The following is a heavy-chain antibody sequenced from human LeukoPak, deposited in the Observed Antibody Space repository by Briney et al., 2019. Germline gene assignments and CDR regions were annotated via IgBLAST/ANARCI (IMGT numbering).Heavy chain of an antibody. CDR1: GYTFTVYY. D-gene: IGHD3-10*01. CDR3: ATPLWFGESYYYYGMDV. J-gene: IGHJ6*02. V-gene: IGHV1-2*02. CDR2: VNPNSGGT. Sequence: ASVKVSCKASGYTFTVYYIHWVRQAPGQGLEYMGWVNPNSGGTNYAQKFQGRVTMTRDTSISTAYMELSRLRSDDTAVYYCATPLWFGESYYYYGMDVWGQGTTVTVSS.